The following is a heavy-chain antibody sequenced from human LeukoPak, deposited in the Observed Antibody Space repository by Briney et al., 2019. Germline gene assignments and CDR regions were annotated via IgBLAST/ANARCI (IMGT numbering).Heavy chain of an antibody. D-gene: IGHD6-6*01. V-gene: IGHV4-61*02. J-gene: IGHJ6*02. CDR3: AREGSSRPHYYGMDV. CDR1: GGSISSGSYY. Sequence: SETLSLTCTVSGGSISSGSYYWSWIRQPAGKGLEWIGRIYTSRSTNYNPSLKSRVTISVDTSKNQFSLKLSSVTAADTAVYYCAREGSSRPHYYGMDVWGQGTTVTVSS. CDR2: IYTSRST.